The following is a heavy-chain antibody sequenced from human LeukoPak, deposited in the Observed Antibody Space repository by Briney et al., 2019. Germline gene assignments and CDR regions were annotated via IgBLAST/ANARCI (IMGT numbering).Heavy chain of an antibody. CDR1: GYTFTSYG. Sequence: GASVKVSCKASGYTFTSYGISWVRQAPGQGLEWMGWISAYNGNTNYAQKLQGRVTMTTDTSTSTAYMELRSLRSDDTAVYYCARAISLGTLRFRNYFDYWGQGTLVTVSS. CDR2: ISAYNGNT. D-gene: IGHD3-3*01. V-gene: IGHV1-18*01. CDR3: ARAISLGTLRFRNYFDY. J-gene: IGHJ4*02.